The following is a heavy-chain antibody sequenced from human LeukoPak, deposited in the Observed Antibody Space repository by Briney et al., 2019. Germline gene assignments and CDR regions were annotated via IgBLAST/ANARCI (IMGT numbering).Heavy chain of an antibody. CDR3: AKDSPESSGWYVVGYYYGMDV. Sequence: SVKVSCKASGFTFTSSAVQWVRQARGQRLEWIGWIVVGSGNTNYAQKFQERVTITRDMSTSTAYMELSSLRSEDTAVYYCAKDSPESSGWYVVGYYYGMDVWGQGTTVTVSS. CDR2: IVVGSGNT. V-gene: IGHV1-58*01. J-gene: IGHJ6*02. D-gene: IGHD6-19*01. CDR1: GFTFTSSA.